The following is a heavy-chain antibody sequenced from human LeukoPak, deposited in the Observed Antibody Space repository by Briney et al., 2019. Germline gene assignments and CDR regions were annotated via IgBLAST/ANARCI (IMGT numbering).Heavy chain of an antibody. CDR3: GRGGNGIDI. J-gene: IGHJ3*02. CDR2: INSDESNT. Sequence: GGSLRLSCAASGFTFSNYLMHWVRQAPGKGLVWVSRINSDESNTNSYADSVKGRFTISRDNAKNTLYLQMNGLRAEDTAVYFCGRGGNGIDIWGQGTTVIVSS. V-gene: IGHV3-74*01. CDR1: GFTFSNYL. D-gene: IGHD2-8*01.